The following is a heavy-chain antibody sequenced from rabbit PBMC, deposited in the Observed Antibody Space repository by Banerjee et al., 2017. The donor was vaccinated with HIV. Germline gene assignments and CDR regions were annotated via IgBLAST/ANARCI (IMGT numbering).Heavy chain of an antibody. V-gene: IGHV1S45*01. CDR1: GFSLSSYD. J-gene: IGHJ4*01. Sequence: QEQLEESGGDLVKPEGSLTLTCTASGFSLSSYDMCWVRQAPGKGLEWIGCIWTGSSGSTYYASWAKGRFTISKTSSTTVTLQMTSLAAADTATYFCARAGDYDYTYGYAGYPMWGQGTLVTVS. CDR2: IWTGSSGST. CDR3: ARAGDYDYTYGYAGYPM. D-gene: IGHD6-1*01.